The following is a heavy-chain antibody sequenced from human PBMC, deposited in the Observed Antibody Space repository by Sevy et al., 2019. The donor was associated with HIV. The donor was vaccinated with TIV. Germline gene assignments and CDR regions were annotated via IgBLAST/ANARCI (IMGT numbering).Heavy chain of an antibody. Sequence: GGSLRLSCAASGFTFSDYYMSWIRQAPGKGLEWVSYISSSVSTIYYADSVKGRFTISRDNAKNSLYLQMNSLRAEDTAVYYCARNDQETQWIQLLSYYYYYMDVWGKGTTVTVSS. CDR1: GFTFSDYY. CDR3: ARNDQETQWIQLLSYYYYYMDV. J-gene: IGHJ6*03. V-gene: IGHV3-11*01. D-gene: IGHD5-18*01. CDR2: ISSSVSTI.